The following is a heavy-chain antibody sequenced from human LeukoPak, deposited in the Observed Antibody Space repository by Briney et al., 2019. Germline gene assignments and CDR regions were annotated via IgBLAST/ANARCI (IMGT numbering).Heavy chain of an antibody. CDR2: ISAYNGNT. V-gene: IGHV1-18*01. CDR3: ARYCSGGSCYQNWFDP. CDR1: GYTFTSYG. Sequence: GASVKVSCKASGYTFTSYGISWVRQAPGQGLEWMGWISAYNGNTNYAQKFQGRVTITADESTSTAYMELSSLRSEDTAVYYCARYCSGGSCYQNWFDPWGQGTLVTVSS. D-gene: IGHD2-15*01. J-gene: IGHJ5*02.